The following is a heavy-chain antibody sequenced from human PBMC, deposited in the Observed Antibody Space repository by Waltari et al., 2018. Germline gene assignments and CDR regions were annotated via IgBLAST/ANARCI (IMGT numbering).Heavy chain of an antibody. D-gene: IGHD6-13*01. J-gene: IGHJ6*03. V-gene: IGHV4-59*01. CDR2: IWFSGFT. Sequence: QLHLQESGPGLVRPSETLSLTCNVSGGSINNDYCTWIRQPPGKGLGWIGYIWFSGFTVYNGALKNRVTMSVGASQTHFSLKLTSVTAADTAVYYCARDGSIAAAGTLGVYYYYMDVWGKGTTVTVSS. CDR3: ARDGSIAAAGTLGVYYYYMDV. CDR1: GGSINNDY.